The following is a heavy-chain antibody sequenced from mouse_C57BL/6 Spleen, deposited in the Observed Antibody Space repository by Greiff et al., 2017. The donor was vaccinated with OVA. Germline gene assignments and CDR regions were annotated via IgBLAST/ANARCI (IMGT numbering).Heavy chain of an antibody. Sequence: DVHLVESGGGLVKPGGSLKLSCAASGFTFSDYGMHWVRQAPEQGLEWVAYISSGSSTIYYADTVKGRFTISRDNAKNTLFLQMTSLRSEDTAMYYCARFDYGGAYWGQGTTLTVSS. CDR2: ISSGSSTI. CDR1: GFTFSDYG. D-gene: IGHD2-4*01. V-gene: IGHV5-17*01. J-gene: IGHJ2*01. CDR3: ARFDYGGAY.